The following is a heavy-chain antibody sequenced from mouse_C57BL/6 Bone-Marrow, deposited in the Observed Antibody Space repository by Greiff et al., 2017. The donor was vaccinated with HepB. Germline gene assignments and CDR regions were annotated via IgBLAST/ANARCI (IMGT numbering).Heavy chain of an antibody. Sequence: EVKLQESGGGLVQPGGSMKLSCVASGFTFSNYWMNWVRQSPEKGLEWVAQIRLKSDNYATHYAESVKGRFTISRDDSKSSVYLQMNNLRAEDTGIYYCTGIQFIYYAMDYWGQGTSVTVSS. CDR2: IRLKSDNYAT. J-gene: IGHJ4*01. CDR1: GFTFSNYW. V-gene: IGHV6-3*01. D-gene: IGHD1-1*01. CDR3: TGIQFIYYAMDY.